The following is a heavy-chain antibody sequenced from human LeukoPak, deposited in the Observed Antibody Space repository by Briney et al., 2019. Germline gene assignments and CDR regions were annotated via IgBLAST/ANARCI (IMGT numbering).Heavy chain of an antibody. Sequence: NTSETLSLTCAVYGGSFSGYYWSWIRQPPGKGLEWIGEIYHSGSTNYNPSLKSRVTISVDKSKNQFSLKLSSVTAADTAVYYCARAVYMVRGVASNAFDIWGQGTMVTVSS. V-gene: IGHV4-34*01. CDR3: ARAVYMVRGVASNAFDI. D-gene: IGHD3-10*01. CDR1: GGSFSGYY. J-gene: IGHJ3*02. CDR2: IYHSGST.